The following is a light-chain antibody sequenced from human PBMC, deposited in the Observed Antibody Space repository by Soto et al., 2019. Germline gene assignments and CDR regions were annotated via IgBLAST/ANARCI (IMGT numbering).Light chain of an antibody. V-gene: IGKV3-11*01. Sequence: EIVLTQSPATLSLSPGERATLSCRTSQSVSSYFAWYQQKPGWGPRLLIYDASNRATGIPARFIGSGSGTDFTLTISSLEPEDFAVYYCQQRSNWPITFGQGTRLEIK. CDR1: QSVSSY. CDR3: QQRSNWPIT. CDR2: DAS. J-gene: IGKJ5*01.